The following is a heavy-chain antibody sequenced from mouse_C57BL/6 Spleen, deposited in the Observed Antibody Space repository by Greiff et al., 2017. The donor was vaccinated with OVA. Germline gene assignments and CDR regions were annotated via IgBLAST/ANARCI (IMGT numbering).Heavy chain of an antibody. Sequence: EVKLQESGPGMVKPSQSLSLTCTVTGYSITSGYDWHWIRHFPGNKLEWMGYISYSGSTNYNPSLKSRISITHDTSKNHFFLKLNSVTTEDTATYYCARRGLPYWYFDVWGTGTTVTVSS. CDR2: ISYSGST. J-gene: IGHJ1*03. D-gene: IGHD2-4*01. CDR1: GYSITSGYD. CDR3: ARRGLPYWYFDV. V-gene: IGHV3-1*01.